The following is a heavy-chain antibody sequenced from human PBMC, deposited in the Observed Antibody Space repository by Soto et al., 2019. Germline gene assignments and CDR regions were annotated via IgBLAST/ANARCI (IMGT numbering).Heavy chain of an antibody. J-gene: IGHJ4*02. D-gene: IGHD3-22*01. Sequence: GGSLRLSCAASGFTFSNAWINWVRQAPGKGLEWVGRIKSKTDGGTTDYAAPVKGRFSISRDDSKNTLYLQMNSLATEDTAVYYCSTSYYYDSSGSLDYFDHWGQGTLVTVSS. CDR1: GFTFSNAW. CDR2: IKSKTDGGTT. V-gene: IGHV3-15*07. CDR3: STSYYYDSSGSLDYFDH.